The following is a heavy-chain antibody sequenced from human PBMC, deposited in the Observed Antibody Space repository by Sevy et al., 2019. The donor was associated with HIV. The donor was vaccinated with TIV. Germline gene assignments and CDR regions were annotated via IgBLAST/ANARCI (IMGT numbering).Heavy chain of an antibody. CDR1: GDSLSSNDYY. CDR3: AREGPRIAQFDY. CDR2: IYYSGGT. Sequence: SETLSLTCTVSGDSLSSNDYYWAWIRQPPGKGLDWIGSIYYSGGTYYNPSLKSRVTISVDTSKNQFSLKLRSVTAADTAVYYCAREGPRIAQFDYWGQGTLVTVSS. J-gene: IGHJ4*02. D-gene: IGHD6-13*01. V-gene: IGHV4-39*02.